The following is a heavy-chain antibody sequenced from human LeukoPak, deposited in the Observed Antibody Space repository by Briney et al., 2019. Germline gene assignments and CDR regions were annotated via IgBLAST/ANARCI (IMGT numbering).Heavy chain of an antibody. Sequence: SETLSLTCTVSGGSISSSSYYWGWIRQPPGKGLEWIGEINHSGSTNYNPSLKSRVTISVDTSKNQFSLKLSSVTAADTAVYYCARFYRGRGYFDYWGQGTLVTVSS. CDR1: GGSISSSSYY. D-gene: IGHD4-11*01. CDR2: INHSGST. V-gene: IGHV4-39*07. CDR3: ARFYRGRGYFDY. J-gene: IGHJ4*02.